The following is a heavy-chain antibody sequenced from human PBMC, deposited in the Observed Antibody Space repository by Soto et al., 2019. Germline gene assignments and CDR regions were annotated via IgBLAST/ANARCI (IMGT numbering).Heavy chain of an antibody. CDR3: SFQESTTVTTFEN. CDR1: GFTFNNAW. D-gene: IGHD4-17*01. V-gene: IGHV3-15*01. CDR2: IKSKTDGGTI. Sequence: PVGSLRLSCEASGFTFNNAWMSWIRQAPGKGLEWVGRIKSKTDGGTIDYAAPVKGRFTISRDDSKSTLYLQMNSLKNEDTAVYYWSFQESTTVTTFENRGHGNLVRVYS. J-gene: IGHJ4*01.